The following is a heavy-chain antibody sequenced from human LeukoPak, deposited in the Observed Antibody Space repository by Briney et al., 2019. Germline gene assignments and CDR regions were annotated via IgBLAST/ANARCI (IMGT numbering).Heavy chain of an antibody. CDR2: IIPILGIA. Sequence: SVKVSCKASGYTFTSYGISWVRQAPGQGLEWMGRIIPILGIANYAQKFQGRVTITADKSTSTAYMELSSLRSEDTAVYYCARRSGQQLGEIDYWGQGTLVTVSS. CDR1: GYTFTSYG. D-gene: IGHD6-13*01. CDR3: ARRSGQQLGEIDY. J-gene: IGHJ4*02. V-gene: IGHV1-69*04.